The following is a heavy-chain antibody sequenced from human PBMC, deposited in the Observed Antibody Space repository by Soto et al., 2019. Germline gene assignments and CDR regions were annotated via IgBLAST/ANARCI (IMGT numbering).Heavy chain of an antibody. CDR3: AKDMAGGYSGYDFGAFDI. Sequence: ESGGGLVQPGRSLRLSCAASGFTFDDYAMHWVRQAPGKGLEWVSGISWNSGSIGYADSVKGRFTISRDNAKNSLYLQMNSLRAEDTALYYCAKDMAGGYSGYDFGAFDIWGQGTMVTVSS. J-gene: IGHJ3*02. D-gene: IGHD5-12*01. CDR2: ISWNSGSI. CDR1: GFTFDDYA. V-gene: IGHV3-9*01.